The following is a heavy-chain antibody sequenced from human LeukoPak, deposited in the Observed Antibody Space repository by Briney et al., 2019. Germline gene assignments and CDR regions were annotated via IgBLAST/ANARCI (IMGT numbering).Heavy chain of an antibody. V-gene: IGHV4-61*02. D-gene: IGHD3-3*01. CDR2: IYTSGST. CDR3: AREKYYDFWSGYSNDAFDI. CDR1: GGSISSGSYY. Sequence: SQTLSLTCTVSGGSISSGSYYWSWLRQPAGKGLEWIGRIYTSGSTNYNPSLKSRVTISVDTSKNQFSLKLSSVTAADTAVYYCAREKYYDFWSGYSNDAFDIWGQGTMVTVSS. J-gene: IGHJ3*02.